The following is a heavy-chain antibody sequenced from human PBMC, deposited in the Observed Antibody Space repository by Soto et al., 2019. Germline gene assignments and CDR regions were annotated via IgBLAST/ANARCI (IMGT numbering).Heavy chain of an antibody. CDR2: ISWNSATT. J-gene: IGHJ3*01. CDR3: VTAKLRSDAFDF. D-gene: IGHD1-1*01. CDR1: GFTFDDYA. V-gene: IGHV3-9*01. Sequence: EVQLVESGGGLVQPGKSLRLSCAASGFTFDDYAMHWVRQTPGKGLEWVSGISWNSATTDYADSVKGRFTISRDNAKNSLNLQMNSLRAEDTALYYCVTAKLRSDAFDFWGQGTVVTVSS.